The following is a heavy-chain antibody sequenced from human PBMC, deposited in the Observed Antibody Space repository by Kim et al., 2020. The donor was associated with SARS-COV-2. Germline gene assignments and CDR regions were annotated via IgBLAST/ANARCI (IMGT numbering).Heavy chain of an antibody. D-gene: IGHD3-3*01. CDR3: SRGALGIFGVVGWVDP. CDR1: GGSISSYY. CDR2: IYYSGST. J-gene: IGHJ5*02. V-gene: IGHV4-59*13. Sequence: SETLSLTCTVSGGSISSYYWSWIRQPPGKGLEWIGYIYYSGSTNYNPSLKSRVTISVDTSKNQFSLKLSSVTAADTAVYYCSRGALGIFGVVGWVDPWGQGALVTVSS.